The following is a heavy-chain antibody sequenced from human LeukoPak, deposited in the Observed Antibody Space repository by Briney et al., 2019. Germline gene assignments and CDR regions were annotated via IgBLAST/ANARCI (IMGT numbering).Heavy chain of an antibody. J-gene: IGHJ3*02. CDR1: GFTFSSYW. Sequence: GSLRLSCAASGFTFSSYWMSWVRQAPGKGLEWVSYISSSGSTIYYADSVKGRFTISRDNAKNSLYLQMNSLRAEDTAVYYCARVGPRDAFDIWGQGTMVTVSS. CDR3: ARVGPRDAFDI. CDR2: ISSSGSTI. V-gene: IGHV3-48*04.